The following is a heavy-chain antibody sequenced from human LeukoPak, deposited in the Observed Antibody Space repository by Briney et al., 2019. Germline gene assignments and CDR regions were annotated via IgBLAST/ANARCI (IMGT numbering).Heavy chain of an antibody. V-gene: IGHV3-21*01. CDR2: ISSSSSYI. CDR1: GFTFDNYA. D-gene: IGHD3-16*01. J-gene: IGHJ6*03. Sequence: PGGSLRLSCAASGFTFDNYAMSWVRQAPGKGLEWVSSISSSSSYIYYADSVKGRFTISRDNAKNSLYLQMNSLRAEDTAVYYCARVGGGIYYYYMDVWGKGTTVTVSS. CDR3: ARVGGGIYYYYMDV.